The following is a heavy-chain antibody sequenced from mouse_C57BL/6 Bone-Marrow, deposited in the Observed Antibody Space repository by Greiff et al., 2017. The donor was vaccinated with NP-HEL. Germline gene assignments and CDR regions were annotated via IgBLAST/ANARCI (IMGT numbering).Heavy chain of an antibody. Sequence: VQLVESGPGLVQPSQSLSITCTVSGFSLTSYGVHWVRQSPGKGLEWLGVIWRGGSTDYNAAFMSRLSITKDNSKSQVFFKMNSLQADDTAIYYCAKNDYYGSSFFAYWGQGTLVTVSA. D-gene: IGHD1-1*01. CDR2: IWRGGST. CDR3: AKNDYYGSSFFAY. J-gene: IGHJ3*01. V-gene: IGHV2-5*01. CDR1: GFSLTSYG.